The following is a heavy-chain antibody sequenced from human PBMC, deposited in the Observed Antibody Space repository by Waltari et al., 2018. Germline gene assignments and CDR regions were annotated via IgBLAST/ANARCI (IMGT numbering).Heavy chain of an antibody. Sequence: EVQLVESGGVVVQLGGSLRLSCAASGFTFDDYTMHWVGQAPGKVLEWVSLISWDGGSTYYADSVKGRFTISRDNSKNSLYLQMNSLRTEDTALYYCAKGSIAARSAFDIWGQGTMVTVSS. CDR3: AKGSIAARSAFDI. CDR2: ISWDGGST. D-gene: IGHD6-6*01. J-gene: IGHJ3*02. V-gene: IGHV3-43*01. CDR1: GFTFDDYT.